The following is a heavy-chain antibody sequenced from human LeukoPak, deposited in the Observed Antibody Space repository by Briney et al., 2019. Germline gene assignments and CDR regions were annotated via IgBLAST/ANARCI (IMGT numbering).Heavy chain of an antibody. J-gene: IGHJ4*02. Sequence: ASVKVSCKASGYTCTSYCISWVRQAPGQGLEWMGWISAYNGNTNYEQKLQGRLTMTTATSTSTASLDLRSLRSDATAVYFCTRAGGYYYDSSGYYRAYWGQGTLVTVSS. CDR3: TRAGGYYYDSSGYYRAY. D-gene: IGHD3-22*01. CDR1: GYTCTSYC. V-gene: IGHV1-18*01. CDR2: ISAYNGNT.